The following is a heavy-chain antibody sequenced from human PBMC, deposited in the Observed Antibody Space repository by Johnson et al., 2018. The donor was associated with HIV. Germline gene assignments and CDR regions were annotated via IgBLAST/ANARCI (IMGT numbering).Heavy chain of an antibody. CDR3: AKGQSSGYPKDAFDI. CDR2: IRYDGDIT. J-gene: IGHJ3*02. Sequence: QMLLVESGGGLVQPGGSLRLSCAASGFTFSSYGMHWVRQAPGKGLEWVAFIRYDGDITYYIDSVTGRFTISRDNSKNTLYLQMNSLRTEDTAMYYCAKGQSSGYPKDAFDIWGQGTMVTVSS. CDR1: GFTFSSYG. D-gene: IGHD3-22*01. V-gene: IGHV3-30*02.